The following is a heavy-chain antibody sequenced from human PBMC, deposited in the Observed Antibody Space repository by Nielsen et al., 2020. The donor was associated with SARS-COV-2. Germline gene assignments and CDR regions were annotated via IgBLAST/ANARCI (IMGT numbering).Heavy chain of an antibody. J-gene: IGHJ4*02. CDR2: IRYDGSNK. D-gene: IGHD1-26*01. CDR3: AKDHRGSLAY. CDR1: GFTFSSYG. Sequence: GESLKISCAASGFTFSSYGMHWVRQAPGKGLEWAAFIRYDGSNKYYADSVKGRFTISRDNSKNTLYLQMNSLRAEDTAVYYCAKDHRGSLAYWGQGTLVTVSS. V-gene: IGHV3-30*02.